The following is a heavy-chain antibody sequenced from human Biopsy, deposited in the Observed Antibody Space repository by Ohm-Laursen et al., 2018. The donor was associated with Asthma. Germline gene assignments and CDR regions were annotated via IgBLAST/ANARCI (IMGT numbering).Heavy chain of an antibody. D-gene: IGHD2-2*01. CDR2: INSVFGTT. J-gene: IGHJ4*02. CDR1: GGTFNTYV. CDR3: VREAGSCISRTCYSLDF. Sequence: GASVKVSCKSLGGTFNTYVIGWVRQAPGQGLEWMGGINSVFGTTTYPQKFQDRVTITADDSTSTVYMELSSLRSEDTAVYYCVREAGSCISRTCYSLDFWGQGTLVTVSS. V-gene: IGHV1-69*13.